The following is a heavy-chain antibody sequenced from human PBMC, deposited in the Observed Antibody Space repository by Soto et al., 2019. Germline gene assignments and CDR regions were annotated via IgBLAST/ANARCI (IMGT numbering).Heavy chain of an antibody. CDR1: GFTFSSYG. D-gene: IGHD3-3*01. CDR2: ISYDGSNK. CDR3: AKGPPNVLRFLEWSGPPFDY. J-gene: IGHJ4*02. V-gene: IGHV3-30*18. Sequence: PGGSLRLSCAASGFTFSSYGMHWVRQAPGKGLEWVAVISYDGSNKYYADSVKGRFTISRDNSKNTLYLQMNSLRAEDTAVYYCAKGPPNVLRFLEWSGPPFDYWGQGTLVTVSS.